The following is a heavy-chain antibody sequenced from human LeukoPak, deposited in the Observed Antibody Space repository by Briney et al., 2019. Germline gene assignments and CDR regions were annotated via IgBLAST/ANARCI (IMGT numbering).Heavy chain of an antibody. CDR1: GGTFSSYT. J-gene: IGHJ5*02. V-gene: IGHV1-69*13. CDR2: IIPIFGTA. D-gene: IGHD5-12*01. CDR3: ARVGGGYDSGGNNWFDP. Sequence: SVKVSCKASGGTFSSYTISWVRQAPGQGLEWMGGIIPIFGTANYAQKFQGRVTITADESTSTAYMELRSLRSDDTAVYYCARVGGGYDSGGNNWFDPWGQGTLVTVSS.